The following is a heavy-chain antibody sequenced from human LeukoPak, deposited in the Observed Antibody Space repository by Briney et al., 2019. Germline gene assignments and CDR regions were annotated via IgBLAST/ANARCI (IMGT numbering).Heavy chain of an antibody. Sequence: GGSLRLSCAASGFTFSSYSMNWVRLAPGKGLEWVSSISSSSSYIYYADSVKGRFTISRDNAKNSLYLQMNSLRAEDTAVYYCARTGQWLVPNDYWGQGTLVTVSS. CDR1: GFTFSSYS. CDR3: ARTGQWLVPNDY. J-gene: IGHJ4*02. D-gene: IGHD6-19*01. CDR2: ISSSSSYI. V-gene: IGHV3-21*01.